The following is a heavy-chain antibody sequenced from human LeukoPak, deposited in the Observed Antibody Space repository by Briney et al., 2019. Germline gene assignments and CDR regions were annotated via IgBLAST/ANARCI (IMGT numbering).Heavy chain of an antibody. V-gene: IGHV6-1*01. CDR2: TYYRSKWYN. CDR1: GDSVSSNSAA. J-gene: IGHJ4*02. D-gene: IGHD3-22*01. Sequence: SQTLSLTCAISGDSVSSNSAAWNWIRQSSSRGLEWLGRTYYRSKWYNDYAVSVKSRITINPDTSKNQFSLQLNSVTPEDTAVYYCARELRAGDYYDSSGFGYWGQGTLVTVSS. CDR3: ARELRAGDYYDSSGFGY.